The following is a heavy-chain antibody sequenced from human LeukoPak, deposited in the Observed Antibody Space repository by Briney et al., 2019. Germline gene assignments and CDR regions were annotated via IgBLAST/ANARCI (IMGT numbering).Heavy chain of an antibody. CDR1: GYSFTSYW. V-gene: IGHV5-51*01. CDR3: ARQDTIFGVVPYFDY. J-gene: IGHJ4*02. CDR2: IYPGDPDT. Sequence: GESLKISCKGSGYSFTSYWIGWVRQMPGKGLEWMGIIYPGDPDTRYSPSFQGQVTISADKSISTAYLQWSSLKASDTAMYYCARQDTIFGVVPYFDYWGQGTPVTVSS. D-gene: IGHD3-3*01.